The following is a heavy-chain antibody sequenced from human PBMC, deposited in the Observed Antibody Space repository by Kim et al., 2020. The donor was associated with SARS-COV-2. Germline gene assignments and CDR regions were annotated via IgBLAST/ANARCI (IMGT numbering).Heavy chain of an antibody. CDR2: T. Sequence: TNYNPSLKSRVTISVDTSKNQFSLKLSSVTAADTAVYYCARAPPVAGIDYWGQGTLVTVSS. D-gene: IGHD6-19*01. V-gene: IGHV4-34*01. CDR3: ARAPPVAGIDY. J-gene: IGHJ4*02.